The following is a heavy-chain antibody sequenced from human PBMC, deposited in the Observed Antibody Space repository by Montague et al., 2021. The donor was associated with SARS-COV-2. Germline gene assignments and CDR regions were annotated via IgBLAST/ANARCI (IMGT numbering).Heavy chain of an antibody. V-gene: IGHV4-39*01. Sequence: SETLSLTCTVSGGSIRSSSYYWGWIRQPPGKGLEWIGIIYYSGSTYYNPSLKSRVTISVDTSKNQFSLKLNSVAAADTAVYYCARRHSSGSLGDAFDIWGQGTMVTVSS. CDR1: GGSIRSSSYY. D-gene: IGHD6-19*01. CDR3: ARRHSSGSLGDAFDI. J-gene: IGHJ3*02. CDR2: IYYSGST.